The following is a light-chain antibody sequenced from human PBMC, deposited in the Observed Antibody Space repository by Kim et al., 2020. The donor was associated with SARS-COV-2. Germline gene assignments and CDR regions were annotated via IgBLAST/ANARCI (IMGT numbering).Light chain of an antibody. V-gene: IGLV3-21*03. CDR2: DDS. CDR3: QVWDSSSDHVV. J-gene: IGLJ2*01. CDR1: NIGSKS. Sequence: SYELTQPPSVSVAPGKTARITCGGNNIGSKSVHGYQQKPGQAPVLVVYDDSDRPSGIPERFSGSNSGNTATLTISRVEAGDEADYYCQVWDSSSDHVVFGGGTQLTVL.